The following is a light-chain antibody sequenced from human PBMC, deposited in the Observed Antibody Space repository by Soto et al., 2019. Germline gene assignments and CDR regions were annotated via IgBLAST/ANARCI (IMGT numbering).Light chain of an antibody. CDR3: SSNTSTSNDV. CDR2: DVS. J-gene: IGLJ1*01. Sequence: QSVLTQPASVSGSPGQSITISCTGTSSDVGDYNYVSWYQQHPGKAPKLMIYDVSNRPSGVSNRFSGSKSGNTASLTISGLQAEDEADYYCSSNTSTSNDVFGNGTKVTVL. CDR1: SSDVGDYNY. V-gene: IGLV2-14*01.